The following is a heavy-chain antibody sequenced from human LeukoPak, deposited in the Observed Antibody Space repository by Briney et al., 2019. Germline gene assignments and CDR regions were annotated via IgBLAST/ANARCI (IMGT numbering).Heavy chain of an antibody. CDR1: GYTLTELS. CDR2: FDPEDGET. Sequence: ASVKVSCKVSGYTLTELSMHWVRQAPGKGLEWMGGFDPEDGETIYAQKFQGRVTMTEDTSTDTAYMELSSLRSEDTAVYYCATSSEGYYDSSGLDAFDIWGQGTMVTVSS. J-gene: IGHJ3*02. D-gene: IGHD3-22*01. V-gene: IGHV1-24*01. CDR3: ATSSEGYYDSSGLDAFDI.